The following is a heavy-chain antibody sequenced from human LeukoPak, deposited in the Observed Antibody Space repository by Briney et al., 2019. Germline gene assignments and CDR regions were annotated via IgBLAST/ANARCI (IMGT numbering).Heavy chain of an antibody. CDR2: ISFSVNTK. CDR1: GFTFSDYS. D-gene: IGHD4-23*01. Sequence: PGGSLRLSCAASGFTFSDYSMNWVRQAPGKGLEWVSYISFSVNTKYYGDSVKGRFTISRDNAKNSLYLHMDSLRAEDTAVYYCARERRDYGGNSHYYYYGMDVWGQGTTVTVSS. V-gene: IGHV3-48*04. CDR3: ARERRDYGGNSHYYYYGMDV. J-gene: IGHJ6*02.